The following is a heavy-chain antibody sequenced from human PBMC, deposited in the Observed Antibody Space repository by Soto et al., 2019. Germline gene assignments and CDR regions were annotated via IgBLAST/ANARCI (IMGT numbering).Heavy chain of an antibody. J-gene: IGHJ4*02. V-gene: IGHV1-18*01. D-gene: IGHD1-1*01. CDR3: ARGRYGDY. CDR2: ISAHNGNT. CDR1: GYTFTSYG. Sequence: QVHLVQSGAEVKKPGASVKVSCKAPGYTFTSYGITWVRQAPGQGLEWMGWISAHNGNTDYAQKLQARVIVTRDTSTSTAYMELRSLISDDTAVYYCARGRYGDYWGQGALVTVSS.